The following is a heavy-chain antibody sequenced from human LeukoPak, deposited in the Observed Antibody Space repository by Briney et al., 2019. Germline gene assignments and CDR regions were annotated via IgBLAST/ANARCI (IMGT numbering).Heavy chain of an antibody. D-gene: IGHD3-16*01. V-gene: IGHV4-59*08. CDR3: ARRRGGSGYFDY. CDR1: GGSISSYY. Sequence: PSETLSLTCTVSGGSISSYYWSWSRQPPGKGLEWSGYIYFSGSTNYNPSLKSRVTISVDTSKNQFSLKLSSVTAADTAVYYCARRRGGSGYFDYWGQGTVVTVAS. J-gene: IGHJ4*02. CDR2: IYFSGST.